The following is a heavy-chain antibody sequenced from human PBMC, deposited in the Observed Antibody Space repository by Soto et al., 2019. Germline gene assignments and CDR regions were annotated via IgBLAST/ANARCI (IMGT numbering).Heavy chain of an antibody. V-gene: IGHV3-21*01. J-gene: IGHJ3*02. CDR2: IGSRTSDI. CDR3: VRDYYDTSGYPNTFDM. CDR1: EFKLSRHT. Sequence: GGPQRHSYAASEFKLSRHTVNWVSQAPGKGLEWVSFIGSRTSDIYYADSVKGRFTISRDNAKNSLYLDLTRLRAEDTAVYFCVRDYYDTSGYPNTFDMWGQGTMVTVSS. D-gene: IGHD3-22*01.